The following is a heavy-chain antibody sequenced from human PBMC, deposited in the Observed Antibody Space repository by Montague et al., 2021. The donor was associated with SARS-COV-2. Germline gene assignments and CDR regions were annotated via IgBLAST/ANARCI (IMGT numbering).Heavy chain of an antibody. CDR1: GFSLSTSGMC. Sequence: PALGKPTQTLTLTCTFSGFSLSTSGMCVSWIRQPPGKALEWLARIDWDDDKYYSTSLKTRLTISKDTSKNQVVLTMTNMDPVDTATYYCARMFGCILAFDIWGQGTMVTVSS. CDR3: ARMFGCILAFDI. V-gene: IGHV2-70*11. J-gene: IGHJ3*02. CDR2: IDWDDDK. D-gene: IGHD2-8*01.